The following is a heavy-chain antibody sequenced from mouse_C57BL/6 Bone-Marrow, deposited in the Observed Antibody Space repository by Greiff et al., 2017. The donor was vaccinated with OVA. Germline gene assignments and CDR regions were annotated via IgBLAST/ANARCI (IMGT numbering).Heavy chain of an antibody. CDR3: ARRGITTVVDY. Sequence: QVQLKESGAELARPGASVKLSCKASGYTFTSYGISWVKQRTGQGLEWIGEIYPRSGNTYYNEKIKGKATLTADKSSSTAYMELRSLTSEDSAVYFCARRGITTVVDYWGQGTTLTVSS. J-gene: IGHJ2*01. D-gene: IGHD1-1*01. CDR1: GYTFTSYG. CDR2: IYPRSGNT. V-gene: IGHV1-81*01.